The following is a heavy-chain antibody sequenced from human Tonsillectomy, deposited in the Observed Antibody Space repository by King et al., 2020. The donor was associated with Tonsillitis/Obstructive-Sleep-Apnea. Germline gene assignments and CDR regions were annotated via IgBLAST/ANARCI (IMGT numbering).Heavy chain of an antibody. CDR1: GYSFTTHW. CDR3: ASIEMRAAAKAFDI. J-gene: IGHJ3*02. Sequence: QLVQSGAEVKKPGESLKISCKGSGYSFTTHWIGWVRQMPGKVLEWMGIIYPDDSDTRYSPSFRAQFTISADKSISTAYLQWSSLKASDTAMYYCASIEMRAAAKAFDIWGQGTMVTVSS. CDR2: IYPDDSDT. D-gene: IGHD2-2*01. V-gene: IGHV5-51*01.